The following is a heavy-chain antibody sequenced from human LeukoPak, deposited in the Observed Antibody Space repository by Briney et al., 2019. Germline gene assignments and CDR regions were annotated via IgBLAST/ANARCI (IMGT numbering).Heavy chain of an antibody. Sequence: GGSLRLSCAASKFAFSSYAMSWVRQAPGKGLEWVSAISGGGGNTYYTDSVKGRFTISRDNSKNTLYLQMNSLRAEDTAVYYCGKNRYSGSLSPFDIWGQGTMVTVSS. D-gene: IGHD1-26*01. CDR2: ISGGGGNT. V-gene: IGHV3-23*01. CDR1: KFAFSSYA. CDR3: GKNRYSGSLSPFDI. J-gene: IGHJ3*02.